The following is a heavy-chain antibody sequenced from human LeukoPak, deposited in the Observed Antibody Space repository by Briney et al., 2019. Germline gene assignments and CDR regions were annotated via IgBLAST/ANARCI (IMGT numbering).Heavy chain of an antibody. J-gene: IGHJ4*02. Sequence: TGGSLRLSCEPSGFPFSSYWMLWVRQAPGKGLVWVSRISGDGTITTYADFVKGRFTISRDNTKNILYLQMNSLKVEDTAIYYCSRSQFDYWGQGVLVTVSS. CDR2: ISGDGTIT. CDR3: SRSQFDY. V-gene: IGHV3-74*03. CDR1: GFPFSSYW.